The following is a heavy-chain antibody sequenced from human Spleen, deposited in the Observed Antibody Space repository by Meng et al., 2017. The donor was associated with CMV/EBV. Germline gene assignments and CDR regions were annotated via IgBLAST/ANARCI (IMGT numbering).Heavy chain of an antibody. V-gene: IGHV1-2*02. CDR2: INPNSGGT. Sequence: TPSVYTFTGSYLHWVRQAPGQGLEWMGWINPNSGGTNYAQKLQGRVTMTRDTSISTAYMELSRLRSDDTAVYYCARGRWLQMPLFDYWGQGTLVTVSS. CDR3: ARGRWLQMPLFDY. J-gene: IGHJ4*02. D-gene: IGHD5-24*01. CDR1: VYTFTGSY.